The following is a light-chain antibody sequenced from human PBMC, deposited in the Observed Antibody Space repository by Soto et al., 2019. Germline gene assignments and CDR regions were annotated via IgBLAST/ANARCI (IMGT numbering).Light chain of an antibody. Sequence: EIVMTQSPATLSVSPGERVTLSCRASQSVSSRLAWYHQKPGQSPRLLIYGASSRATGIPDRFSGSGSGTEFTLTISSLRSEDSAVYYCQQYDSSPRTFGQVTKVDIK. CDR2: GAS. CDR3: QQYDSSPRT. V-gene: IGKV3D-15*01. CDR1: QSVSSR. J-gene: IGKJ1*01.